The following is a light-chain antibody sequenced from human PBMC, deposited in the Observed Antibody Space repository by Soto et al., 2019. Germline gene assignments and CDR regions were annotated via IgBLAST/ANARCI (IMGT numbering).Light chain of an antibody. Sequence: EIVMTQSPATLSVSPGERATLSCRASQSVSSNLAWYQQKPGQAPRLLIYGASTRATGIAARFSGSGSGTEFTLTISSLQSEDVAVYYCQQHNNWPPITFGQGTRLEIK. CDR2: GAS. CDR1: QSVSSN. CDR3: QQHNNWPPIT. V-gene: IGKV3-15*01. J-gene: IGKJ5*01.